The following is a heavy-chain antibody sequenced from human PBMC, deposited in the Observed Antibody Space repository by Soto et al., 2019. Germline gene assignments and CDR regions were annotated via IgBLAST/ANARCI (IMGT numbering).Heavy chain of an antibody. J-gene: IGHJ5*02. Sequence: SGPTLVNPTQTLTLTCTFSGFSLSTNGMSVTWIRQPPGKALEWLARIDWDDDKVYSTSLKSRLTISKDTSKSQVVLTMTNMDPVDTATYYCARSFIAAAGIYYWFDPWGQGTLVTVSS. D-gene: IGHD6-13*01. CDR3: ARSFIAAAGIYYWFDP. CDR1: GFSLSTNGMS. CDR2: IDWDDDK. V-gene: IGHV2-70*17.